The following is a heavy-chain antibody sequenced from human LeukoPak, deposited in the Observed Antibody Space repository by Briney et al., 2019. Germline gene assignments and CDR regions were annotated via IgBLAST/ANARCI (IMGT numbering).Heavy chain of an antibody. D-gene: IGHD5-18*01. Sequence: SETLSLTCTVSGGSISSYYWSWIRQPPGKGLEWIGYVFYSGSTNYNPSLKSRVTISLDTSKNQFSLKLTSVTAADTAVYYCARESGYSYGSQQYYFDYWGQGTLVTVSS. CDR3: ARESGYSYGSQQYYFDY. J-gene: IGHJ4*02. CDR2: VFYSGST. V-gene: IGHV4-59*12. CDR1: GGSISSYY.